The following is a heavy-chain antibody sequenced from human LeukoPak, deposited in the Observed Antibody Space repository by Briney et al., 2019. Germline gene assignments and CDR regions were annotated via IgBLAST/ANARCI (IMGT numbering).Heavy chain of an antibody. CDR3: ARDLGVAGFRGFYY. CDR2: ISSSGSTI. V-gene: IGHV3-48*04. Sequence: GGSLRLSCAASGFTFSSFSMNWVRQAPGKGLEWLSYISSSGSTIYYADSVKGRFTISRDNAKNSLYLQMNSLRAEDTAVYYCARDLGVAGFRGFYYWGQGTLVTVSS. D-gene: IGHD6-19*01. J-gene: IGHJ4*02. CDR1: GFTFSSFS.